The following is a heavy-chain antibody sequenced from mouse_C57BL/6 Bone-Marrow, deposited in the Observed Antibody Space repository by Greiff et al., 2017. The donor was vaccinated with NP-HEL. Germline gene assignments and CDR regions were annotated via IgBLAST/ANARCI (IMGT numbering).Heavy chain of an antibody. CDR3: ARNGNYLYWYFDV. D-gene: IGHD2-1*01. CDR2: INPYNGDT. CDR1: GYSFTGYF. Sequence: EVMLVESGPELVKPGDSVKISCKASGYSFTGYFMNWVMQSHGKSLEWIGRINPYNGDTFYNQKFKGKATLTVDKSSSTAHMELRSLTSEDSAVYYCARNGNYLYWYFDVWGTGTTVTVSS. J-gene: IGHJ1*03. V-gene: IGHV1-20*01.